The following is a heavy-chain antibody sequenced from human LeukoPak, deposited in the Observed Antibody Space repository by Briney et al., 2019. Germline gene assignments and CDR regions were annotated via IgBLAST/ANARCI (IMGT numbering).Heavy chain of an antibody. CDR3: ARDHRGVRDYFDY. CDR1: GFTFSSYA. CDR2: ISYDGSNK. D-gene: IGHD3-10*01. J-gene: IGHJ4*02. V-gene: IGHV3-30-3*01. Sequence: GGSLRLSCAASGFTFSSYAMHWVRQALGKGLEWVAVISYDGSNKYYADSVKGRFTISRDNSKNTLYLQMNSLRAEDTAVYYCARDHRGVRDYFDYWGQGTLVTVSS.